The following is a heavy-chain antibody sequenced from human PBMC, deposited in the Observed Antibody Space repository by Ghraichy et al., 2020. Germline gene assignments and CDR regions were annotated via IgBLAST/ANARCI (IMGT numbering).Heavy chain of an antibody. J-gene: IGHJ6*02. V-gene: IGHV4-31*03. Sequence: SETLSLTCTVSGGSISSGGYYWSWIRQHPGKGLEWIGYIYYSGRTYYNPSLKSRVTISVDTSKNQFSLKLSSVTAADTAVYYCARDLRVVTITMISDYYYYGMDVWGQGTTVTVSS. CDR2: IYYSGRT. CDR3: ARDLRVVTITMISDYYYYGMDV. D-gene: IGHD3-22*01. CDR1: GGSISSGGYY.